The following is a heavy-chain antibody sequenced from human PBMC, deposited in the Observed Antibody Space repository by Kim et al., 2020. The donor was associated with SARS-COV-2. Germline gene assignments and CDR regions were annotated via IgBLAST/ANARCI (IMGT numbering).Heavy chain of an antibody. J-gene: IGHJ4*02. CDR2: ISGSGGST. CDR3: AKPFYYDTSGWGYFDY. V-gene: IGHV3-23*01. CDR1: GFTFSSYA. Sequence: GGSLRLSCAASGFTFSSYAMSWVRQAPGKGLEWVSGISGSGGSTYYADSVKGRFTFSRDNSKNTLYLQMHSLRVEDTAVYYCAKPFYYDTSGWGYFDYWGQGTLVTVSS. D-gene: IGHD3-22*01.